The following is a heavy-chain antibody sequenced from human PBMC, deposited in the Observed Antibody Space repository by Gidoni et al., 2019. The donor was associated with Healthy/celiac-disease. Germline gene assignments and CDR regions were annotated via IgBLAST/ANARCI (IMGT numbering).Heavy chain of an antibody. CDR2: INHSGST. CDR3: ASGTTTVTPPGDY. Sequence: QVQLQHWGAGLLKPSETLSLTCAVCGWFFSGYYWSWIRQPPGNGLEWIGEINHSGSTNYNPSLKSRVTISVDTSKSQLSLKLSSVTAADTAVYYCASGTTTVTPPGDYWGQGTLVTVSS. CDR1: GWFFSGYY. V-gene: IGHV4-34*01. J-gene: IGHJ4*02. D-gene: IGHD4-17*01.